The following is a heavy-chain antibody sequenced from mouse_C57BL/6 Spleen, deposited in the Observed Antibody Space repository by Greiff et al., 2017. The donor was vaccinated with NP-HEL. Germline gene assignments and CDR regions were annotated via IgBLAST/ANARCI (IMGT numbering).Heavy chain of an antibody. CDR1: GYTFTSYW. V-gene: IGHV1-69*01. CDR2: IDPSDSYT. CDR3: ARCDLYYDY. Sequence: QVQLQQPGAELVMPGASVKLSCKASGYTFTSYWMHWVKQRPGQGLEWIGEIDPSDSYTNYNQKFKGKSTLTVDKSSSTAYMQLSSLTSEDSAVYYCARCDLYYDYWGQGTTLTVSS. J-gene: IGHJ2*01.